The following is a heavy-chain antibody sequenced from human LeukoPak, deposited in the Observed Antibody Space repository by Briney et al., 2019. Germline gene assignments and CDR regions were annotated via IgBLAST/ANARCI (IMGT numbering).Heavy chain of an antibody. CDR3: ARGKRITIFGVVIRPSGFDNWFDP. CDR2: ISSSSSYI. Sequence: GGSLRLSCAASGFTFSKYAMNWVRQAPGKGLEWVSSISSSSSYIYYADSVKGRFTISRDNAKNSLYLQMNSLRAEDTAVYYCARGKRITIFGVVIRPSGFDNWFDPWGQGTLVTVSS. J-gene: IGHJ5*02. V-gene: IGHV3-21*01. D-gene: IGHD3-3*01. CDR1: GFTFSKYA.